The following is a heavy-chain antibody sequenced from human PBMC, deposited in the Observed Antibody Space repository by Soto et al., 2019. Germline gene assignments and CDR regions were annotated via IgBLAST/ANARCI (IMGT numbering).Heavy chain of an antibody. J-gene: IGHJ6*02. CDR2: ISYDGSNK. CDR3: ASTLRFLEWLFHYYYYGMDV. D-gene: IGHD3-3*01. V-gene: IGHV3-30-3*01. Sequence: GGSLRLSCAASGFTFSSYAMHWVRQAPGKGLEWVAVISYDGSNKYYADSVKGRFTISRDNSKNTLYLQMNSLRAEDTAVYYCASTLRFLEWLFHYYYYGMDVWGQGTTVTVSS. CDR1: GFTFSSYA.